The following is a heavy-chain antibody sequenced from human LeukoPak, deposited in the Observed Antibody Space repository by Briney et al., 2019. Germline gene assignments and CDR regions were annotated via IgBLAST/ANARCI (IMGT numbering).Heavy chain of an antibody. CDR2: ISSSGSTI. Sequence: GGSLRLSCAASGFTFSDYYMSWIRQAPGKGLEWVSYISSSGSTIYYADSVKGRFTISRDNAKNSLYLQMNSLRAKDTAVYYCARSWELQDWFDPWGQGTLVTVSS. CDR3: ARSWELQDWFDP. D-gene: IGHD1-26*01. J-gene: IGHJ5*02. CDR1: GFTFSDYY. V-gene: IGHV3-11*01.